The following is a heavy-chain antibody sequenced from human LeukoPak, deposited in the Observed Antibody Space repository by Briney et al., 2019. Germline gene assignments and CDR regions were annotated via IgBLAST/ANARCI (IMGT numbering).Heavy chain of an antibody. CDR2: INPSGGST. V-gene: IGHV1-46*01. Sequence: ASVKVSCKASGYTFTSYYMHWVRQAPGQGLEWMGIINPSGGSTSYAQKFQGRVTMTRDTSTSTVYMELSSLRSEDTAVYYCARDGIYGGYPVFYFDYWGQGTLVTVSS. D-gene: IGHD5-12*01. CDR1: GYTFTSYY. CDR3: ARDGIYGGYPVFYFDY. J-gene: IGHJ4*02.